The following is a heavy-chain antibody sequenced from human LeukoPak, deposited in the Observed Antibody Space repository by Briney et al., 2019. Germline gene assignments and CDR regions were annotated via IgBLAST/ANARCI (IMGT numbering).Heavy chain of an antibody. CDR2: ISGSGGST. V-gene: IGHV3-23*01. Sequence: GGSLRLSCAASRFTLSSYAMSWVRQAPGKGLEWVSAISGSGGSTYYPDSVKGRFTISRDNSKNTLYLQMNSLRAEDTAVYYCAKDHSVIVVVVASLYDWGQGTLVTVSS. CDR1: RFTLSSYA. D-gene: IGHD2-15*01. CDR3: AKDHSVIVVVVASLYD. J-gene: IGHJ4*02.